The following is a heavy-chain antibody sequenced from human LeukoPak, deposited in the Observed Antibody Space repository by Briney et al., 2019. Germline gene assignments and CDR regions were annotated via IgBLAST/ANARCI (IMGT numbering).Heavy chain of an antibody. D-gene: IGHD6-19*01. V-gene: IGHV1-2*02. J-gene: IGHJ4*02. Sequence: ASVKVSCKASGYTFTGYYMHWVRQAPGQGLEWMGWINPNSGGTNYAQKLQGRVTMTTDTSTSTAYMELRSLRSDDTAVYYCARDQEAVAGNLDYWGQGTLVTVSS. CDR3: ARDQEAVAGNLDY. CDR1: GYTFTGYY. CDR2: INPNSGGT.